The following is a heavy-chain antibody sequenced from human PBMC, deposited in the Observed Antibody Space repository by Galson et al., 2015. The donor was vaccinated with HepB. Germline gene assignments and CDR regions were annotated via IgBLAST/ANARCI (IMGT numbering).Heavy chain of an antibody. CDR2: MYYTGLT. J-gene: IGHJ4*02. Sequence: TLSLTCTVSGGSISNGGFYWSWIRQHPVKGLEWIGYMYYTGLTYYTPSLESRVTISGDKSKDQFSLNVQSVTAADTAIYYCARGGGFDHFDFWGQGILVTVSS. V-gene: IGHV4-31*03. CDR3: ARGGGFDHFDF. CDR1: GGSISNGGFY. D-gene: IGHD6-25*01.